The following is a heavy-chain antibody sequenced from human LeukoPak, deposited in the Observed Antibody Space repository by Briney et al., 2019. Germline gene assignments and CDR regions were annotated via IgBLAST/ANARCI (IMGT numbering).Heavy chain of an antibody. CDR1: GFTFNTYG. J-gene: IGHJ4*02. CDR2: VSYDGSDE. CDR3: ARDPWSLDY. Sequence: LSGRSLRLSCAASGFTFNTYGMHWVRQAPGKGLEWVAVVSYDGSDEYYADSVRGRFTISRDSSRNALYLQMNSLRAEDTAVYYCARDPWSLDYWGQGTLVTVSS. D-gene: IGHD2-15*01. V-gene: IGHV3-30*03.